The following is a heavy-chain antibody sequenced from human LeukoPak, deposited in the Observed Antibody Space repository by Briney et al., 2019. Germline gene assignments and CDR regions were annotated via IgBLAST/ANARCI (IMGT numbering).Heavy chain of an antibody. Sequence: GGSLRLSCAGSGFTFSNYGMDWVRQAPGKGLEWISYISSSSSSIDYADSVKGRFTISRDNAKNSVFLQMNSLRVEDTAVYYCARGEAARPDYWGQGTLVTVSS. D-gene: IGHD6-6*01. J-gene: IGHJ4*02. CDR2: ISSSSSSI. CDR3: ARGEAARPDY. V-gene: IGHV3-48*01. CDR1: GFTFSNYG.